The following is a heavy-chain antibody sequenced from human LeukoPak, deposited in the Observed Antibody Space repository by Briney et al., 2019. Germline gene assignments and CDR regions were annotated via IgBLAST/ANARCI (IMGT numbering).Heavy chain of an antibody. CDR3: ARGGYFDWLAHYYHYGMDV. Sequence: GASVKVSCKASGYTFTSYDINWVRQATGQGLEWMGWMNPNSGNTGYAQKFQGRVTMTRNTSISTAYMELSSLRSEDTAVYYCARGGYFDWLAHYYHYGMDVWGQGTTVTVSS. CDR1: GYTFTSYD. V-gene: IGHV1-8*01. CDR2: MNPNSGNT. J-gene: IGHJ6*02. D-gene: IGHD3-9*01.